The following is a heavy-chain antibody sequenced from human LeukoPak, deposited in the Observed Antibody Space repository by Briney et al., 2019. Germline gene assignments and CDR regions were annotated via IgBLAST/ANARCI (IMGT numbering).Heavy chain of an antibody. J-gene: IGHJ4*02. V-gene: IGHV4-39*01. CDR2: IYYSGTT. CDR3: VRGSTLRHYQY. D-gene: IGHD3-16*01. Sequence: SETLSLTCTVSGGSISTSTYYWGWIRRPPGKGLEWIGSIYYSGTTYYNPSLRSRVTVSVDTSKNQFSLNLSSVTAADTAVYYCVRGSTLRHYQYWGQGTLVTVSS. CDR1: GGSISTSTYY.